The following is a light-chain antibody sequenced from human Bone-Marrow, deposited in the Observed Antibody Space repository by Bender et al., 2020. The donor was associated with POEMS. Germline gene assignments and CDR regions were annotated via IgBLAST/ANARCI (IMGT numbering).Light chain of an antibody. V-gene: IGLV2-23*02. Sequence: QSALTQPASVSGSPGQSITITCTGTSSDVGTYDFVSWFQQHPGKVPKLMIYEVSRRPSGVSDRFSGSKSGNTASLTISGRQAEEEADYYCCSWAGAGTWVFGGGTKLTVL. CDR2: EVS. CDR1: SSDVGTYDF. CDR3: CSWAGAGTWV. J-gene: IGLJ3*02.